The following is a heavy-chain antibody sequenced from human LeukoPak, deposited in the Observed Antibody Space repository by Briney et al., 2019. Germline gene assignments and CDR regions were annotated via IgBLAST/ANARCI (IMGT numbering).Heavy chain of an antibody. CDR3: ARLGGTVHPRNNWFDP. CDR1: GGSFSGYY. V-gene: IGHV4-59*08. Sequence: PSETLSLTCAVYGGSFSGYYWSWIRQPPGKGLEWIGYIYYSGSTNYNPSLKSRVTISVDTSKNQFSLKLSSVTAADTAVYYCARLGGTVHPRNNWFDPWGQGTLVTVSS. CDR2: IYYSGST. J-gene: IGHJ5*02. D-gene: IGHD3-3*01.